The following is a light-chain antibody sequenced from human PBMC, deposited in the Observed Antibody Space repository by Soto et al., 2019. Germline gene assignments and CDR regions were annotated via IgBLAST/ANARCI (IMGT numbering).Light chain of an antibody. J-gene: IGLJ1*01. V-gene: IGLV1-36*01. Sequence: VLTQPPSVSEAPRQRVTISCSGSSSNIGNNAVNWYQQLPGQAPKIVIYYDDLLTSGVSDRFSGSKSGISASLAISDLQSDDEADYYCATWDDSLNAYVFXPGTKVTVL. CDR2: YDD. CDR3: ATWDDSLNAYV. CDR1: SSNIGNNA.